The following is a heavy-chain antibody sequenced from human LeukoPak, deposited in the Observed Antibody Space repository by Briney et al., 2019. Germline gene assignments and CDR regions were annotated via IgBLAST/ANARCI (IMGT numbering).Heavy chain of an antibody. Sequence: GPSLRLSWSASGFTVSSYAMGWVRQAPGERLEWVSAISGSGGSTSYADSVKGRFTISRDNSKNTLYLQMNSLRAEDTAVYYCAKDRAKVVVMYYFDYWGQGTLVTVSS. J-gene: IGHJ4*02. CDR2: ISGSGGST. V-gene: IGHV3-23*01. CDR1: GFTVSSYA. CDR3: AKDRAKVVVMYYFDY. D-gene: IGHD3-22*01.